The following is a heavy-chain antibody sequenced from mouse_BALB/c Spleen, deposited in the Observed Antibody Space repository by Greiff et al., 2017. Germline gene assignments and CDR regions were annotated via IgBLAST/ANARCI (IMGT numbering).Heavy chain of an antibody. V-gene: IGHV5-12-2*01. Sequence: EVQRVESGGGLVQPGGSLKLSCAASGFTFSSYTMSWVRQTPEKRLEWVAYISNGGGSTYYPDTVKGRFTISRDNAKNTLYLQMSSLKSEDTAMYYCARHEELSWFAYWGQGTLVTVSA. J-gene: IGHJ3*01. CDR1: GFTFSSYT. CDR3: ARHEELSWFAY. CDR2: ISNGGGST.